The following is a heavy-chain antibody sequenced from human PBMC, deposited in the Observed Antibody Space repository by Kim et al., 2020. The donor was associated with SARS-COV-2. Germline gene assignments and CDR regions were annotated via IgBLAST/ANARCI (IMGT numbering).Heavy chain of an antibody. CDR3: ARHERVDYDILTGYYRPFDY. CDR1: GGSISSSSYY. D-gene: IGHD3-9*01. Sequence: SETLSLTCTVSGGSISSSSYYWGWIRQPPGKGLEWIGSIYYSGSTYYNPSLKSRVTISVDTSKNQFSLKLSSVTAADTAVYYCARHERVDYDILTGYYRPFDYWGQGTLVTVSS. V-gene: IGHV4-39*01. CDR2: IYYSGST. J-gene: IGHJ4*02.